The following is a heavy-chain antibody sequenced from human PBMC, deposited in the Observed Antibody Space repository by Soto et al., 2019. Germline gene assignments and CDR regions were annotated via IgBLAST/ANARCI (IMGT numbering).Heavy chain of an antibody. D-gene: IGHD4-17*01. CDR3: ALTTVTDDY. Sequence: GGSLRLSCAASAFTFSNYWMSWVRQAPGKGLEWVANIKQDGSEKYYVDSVKGRFTISRDNAKDSLYLQMNSLRAEDTAVYYCALTTVTDDYWGQGALVTVSS. CDR1: AFTFSNYW. J-gene: IGHJ4*02. V-gene: IGHV3-7*01. CDR2: IKQDGSEK.